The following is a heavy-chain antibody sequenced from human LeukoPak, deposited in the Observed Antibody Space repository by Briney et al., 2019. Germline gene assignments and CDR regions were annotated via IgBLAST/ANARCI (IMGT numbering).Heavy chain of an antibody. CDR1: GFTVSSNY. D-gene: IGHD6-13*01. CDR3: ARDSSSWYSAFDI. J-gene: IGHJ3*02. CDR2: IYSGGST. Sequence: GGSLRLSCAASGFTVSSNYVSWVRQAPGKGLEWVSVIYSGGSTYYADSVKGRFTISRDNSKNTLYLQMNSLRAEDTAVYYCARDSSSWYSAFDIWGQGTMVTVSS. V-gene: IGHV3-53*01.